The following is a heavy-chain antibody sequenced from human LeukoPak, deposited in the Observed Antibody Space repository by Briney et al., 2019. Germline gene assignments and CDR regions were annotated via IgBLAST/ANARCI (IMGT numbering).Heavy chain of an antibody. J-gene: IGHJ4*02. CDR1: GYSISSGYY. V-gene: IGHV4-38-2*01. Sequence: SETLSLTCAVSGYSISSGYYWGWVRQPPGKGLEWIGSVYHTGSTYYDPSLESRVTISVDTSKNHFSLKLTSVTAADTAVYYCARYNSGYYYYFDHWGQGTLVTVSS. D-gene: IGHD3-22*01. CDR3: ARYNSGYYYYFDH. CDR2: VYHTGST.